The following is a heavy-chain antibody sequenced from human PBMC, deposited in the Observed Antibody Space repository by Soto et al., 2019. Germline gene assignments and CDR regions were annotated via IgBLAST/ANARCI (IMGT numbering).Heavy chain of an antibody. V-gene: IGHV3-23*01. CDR2: VSPSGDST. Sequence: PGGSLRLSCEASGSIFSTYSMTWVRQVPGKGLEWVAAVSPSGDSTYYADSLKGRLTISRDNSKNTVFLQMNSLSADDTGLYYCVKEPDVWGQGISVTVSS. CDR1: GSIFSTYS. CDR3: VKEPDV. J-gene: IGHJ6*02.